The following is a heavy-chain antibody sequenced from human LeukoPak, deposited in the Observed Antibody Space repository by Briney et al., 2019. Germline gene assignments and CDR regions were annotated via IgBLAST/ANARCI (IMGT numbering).Heavy chain of an antibody. CDR1: GYTFTSYY. CDR3: VRLLAEGNY. D-gene: IGHD2-15*01. Sequence: ASVKVSCKASGYTFTSYYMHWVRQAPGQGLEWMGIINPSGGSTSYAQKFQGRVTMTRDTSISTAYMEVNRLRYDDTAVYYCVRLLAEGNYWGQGTLVTVSS. CDR2: INPSGGST. V-gene: IGHV1-46*01. J-gene: IGHJ4*02.